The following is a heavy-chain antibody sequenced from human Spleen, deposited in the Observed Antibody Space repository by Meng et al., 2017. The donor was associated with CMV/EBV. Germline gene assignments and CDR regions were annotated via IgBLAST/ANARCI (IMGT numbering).Heavy chain of an antibody. CDR1: GFTFSTYW. V-gene: IGHV3-74*01. CDR2: ISGDGTTT. J-gene: IGHJ6*02. Sequence: GGSLRLSCAASGFTFSTYWMHWVRQAPGKGLVWVSRISGDGTTTTYADSVRGRFTISRDNAKNTLYLQMDSLRAGDTAVYYCARDGKYCSSGTCDSYVMDVWGQGTTVTVSS. CDR3: ARDGKYCSSGTCDSYVMDV. D-gene: IGHD2-15*01.